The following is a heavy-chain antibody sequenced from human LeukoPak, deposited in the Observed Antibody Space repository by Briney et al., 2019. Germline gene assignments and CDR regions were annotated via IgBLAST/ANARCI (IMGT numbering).Heavy chain of an antibody. CDR3: ARGYYDSSGYYYYFDY. J-gene: IGHJ4*02. Sequence: SETLSLTCTVSGGSISSYYWSWIRQPPGKGLEWIGYIYYSGSTSYNPSLKSRVTISVDTSKNQFSLKLSSVTAADTAVYYCARGYYDSSGYYYYFDYWGQGTLVTVSS. V-gene: IGHV4-59*01. CDR2: IYYSGST. D-gene: IGHD3-22*01. CDR1: GGSISSYY.